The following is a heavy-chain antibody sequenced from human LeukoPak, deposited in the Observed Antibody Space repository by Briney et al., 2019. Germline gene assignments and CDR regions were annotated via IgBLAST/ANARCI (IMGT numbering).Heavy chain of an antibody. J-gene: IGHJ4*02. Sequence: SETLSLTCTVSGASISSYYWSWIRQPPGKGLEWIGCIYDSGTTYYNPSLKSRVTISMDTSKNQLSLKLSSVTAADTAVYYCAIFQGTYGDNDNDFWGQGTLVTVSS. CDR3: AIFQGTYGDNDNDF. D-gene: IGHD4-17*01. CDR1: GASISSYY. CDR2: IYDSGTT. V-gene: IGHV4-59*08.